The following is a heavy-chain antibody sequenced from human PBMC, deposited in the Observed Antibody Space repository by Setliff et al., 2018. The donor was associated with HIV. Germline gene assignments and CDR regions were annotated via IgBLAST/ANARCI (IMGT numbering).Heavy chain of an antibody. Sequence: SVKVSCKASGGTFSSYGISWVRQAPGQGLEWMGGIIPIFGTVKYAQKFQGRVTITADGSTSTAYMEVSRLRSEDTAVYYCARGPNFEDAFDIWGQGTVVTVSS. CDR2: IIPIFGTV. D-gene: IGHD2-8*01. V-gene: IGHV1-69*13. J-gene: IGHJ3*02. CDR3: ARGPNFEDAFDI. CDR1: GGTFSSYG.